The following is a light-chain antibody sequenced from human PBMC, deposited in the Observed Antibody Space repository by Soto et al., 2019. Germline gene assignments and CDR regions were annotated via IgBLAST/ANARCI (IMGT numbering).Light chain of an antibody. CDR2: EAS. CDR1: QSVSSY. Sequence: EIVLTPSPATLSLSPGERANLSCRASQSVSSYLAWYQQKPGQAPRLLMYEASNRATGIPARFSGGGSGTDFTLTISSLEPEDFAVYYCQQRSDWPWTFGQGTKVDIK. CDR3: QQRSDWPWT. J-gene: IGKJ1*01. V-gene: IGKV3-11*01.